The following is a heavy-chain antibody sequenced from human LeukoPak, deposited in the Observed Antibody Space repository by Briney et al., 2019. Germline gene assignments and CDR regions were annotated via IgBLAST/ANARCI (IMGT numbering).Heavy chain of an antibody. CDR2: IIPIFGTA. V-gene: IGHV1-69*13. Sequence: PGASVKVSCKASGGTFSSYAISWVRQAPGQGLEWMGGIIPIFGTANYAQKFQGRVTITADESTSTAYMELSSLRSEDTAVYYCASSLSVDFWSGYPFDYWGQGTLVTVPS. J-gene: IGHJ4*02. CDR1: GGTFSSYA. CDR3: ASSLSVDFWSGYPFDY. D-gene: IGHD3-3*01.